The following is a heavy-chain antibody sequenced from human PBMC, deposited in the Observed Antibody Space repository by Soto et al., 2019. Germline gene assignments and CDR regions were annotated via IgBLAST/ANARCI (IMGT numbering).Heavy chain of an antibody. CDR1: GGSISSGDYY. CDR2: IYYSGST. D-gene: IGHD3-22*01. Sequence: SETLSLTCTVSGGSISSGDYYWSWIRQPPGKGLEWIGYIYYSGSTYYNPSLKSRVTISVDTSKNQFSLKLSSVTAADTAVYYCARAPGYYDSSGYYYGGYFDYWGQGTLVTVPQ. CDR3: ARAPGYYDSSGYYYGGYFDY. V-gene: IGHV4-30-4*01. J-gene: IGHJ4*02.